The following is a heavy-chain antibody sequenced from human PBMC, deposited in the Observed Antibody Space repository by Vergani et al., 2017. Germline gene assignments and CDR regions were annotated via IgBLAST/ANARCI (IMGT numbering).Heavy chain of an antibody. Sequence: QVHLVESGGGAVQPGRSLRLSCVVSGFTSSYYGMHWVRQAPGKGLEWVAVISYDGTQKYYADSVKGRFTISRDNSKSTLYLQMNSLRTEDTAVYYCATKSCGTPGCQIGYFREWGQGTLVTGSS. CDR2: ISYDGTQK. J-gene: IGHJ1*01. CDR1: GFTSSYYG. CDR3: ATKSCGTPGCQIGYFRE. D-gene: IGHD1-1*01. V-gene: IGHV3-30*03.